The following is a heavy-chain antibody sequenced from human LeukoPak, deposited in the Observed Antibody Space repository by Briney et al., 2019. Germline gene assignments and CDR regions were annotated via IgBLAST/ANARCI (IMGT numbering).Heavy chain of an antibody. CDR1: GYTFTSYY. CDR3: ARNYYGLRANYYDSSGGSMDV. D-gene: IGHD3-22*01. CDR2: INPSGGST. V-gene: IGHV1-46*01. J-gene: IGHJ6*02. Sequence: GASVKVSCKASGYTFTSYYMHWVRQAPGQGLEWMGIINPSGGSTSYAQKFQGRVTITADKSTSTAYMELSSLRSEDTAVYYCARNYYGLRANYYDSSGGSMDVWGQGTTVTVSS.